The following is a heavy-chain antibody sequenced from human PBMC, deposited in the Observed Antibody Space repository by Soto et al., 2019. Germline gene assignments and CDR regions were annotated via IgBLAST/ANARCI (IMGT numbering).Heavy chain of an antibody. CDR3: ARGLGGTGTRGYYYYMDV. CDR1: GGSFSGYY. CDR2: INHSGST. Sequence: SSETLSLTCAVYGGSFSGYYWSWIRQPPGKGLEWIGEINHSGSTNYNPSLKSRVTISVDTSKNQFSLKLSSVTAADTAVYYCARGLGGTGTRGYYYYMDVWGKGTTVTVSS. V-gene: IGHV4-34*01. D-gene: IGHD1-7*01. J-gene: IGHJ6*03.